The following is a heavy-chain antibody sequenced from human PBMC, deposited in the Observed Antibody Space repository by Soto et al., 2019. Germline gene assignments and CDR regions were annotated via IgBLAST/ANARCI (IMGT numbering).Heavy chain of an antibody. CDR1: GFTFSSYS. D-gene: IGHD2-15*01. Sequence: GGSLRLSCAASGFTFSSYSMNWVRQAPGKGLEWVSYISSSSSTIYYADSVKGRFTISRDNAKNSLYLQMNSLRDEDTAVYYCARDFHRPQGYCSGGSCLADYWGQGTLVTVSS. CDR2: ISSSSSTI. CDR3: ARDFHRPQGYCSGGSCLADY. V-gene: IGHV3-48*02. J-gene: IGHJ4*02.